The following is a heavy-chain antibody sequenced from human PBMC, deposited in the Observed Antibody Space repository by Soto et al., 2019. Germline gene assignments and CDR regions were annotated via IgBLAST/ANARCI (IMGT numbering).Heavy chain of an antibody. J-gene: IGHJ5*02. V-gene: IGHV4-30-2*01. CDR3: ARVPDR. Sequence: SETLSVTCAVSGGYLSSGGYSWSWIRQPPGKGLEWIGYIYHSGSTYYNPSLKSRVTISVDRSKNQFSLKLSSVTAADTAVYYCARVPDRWGQGTLVTV. D-gene: IGHD2-2*01. CDR1: GGYLSSGGYS. CDR2: IYHSGST.